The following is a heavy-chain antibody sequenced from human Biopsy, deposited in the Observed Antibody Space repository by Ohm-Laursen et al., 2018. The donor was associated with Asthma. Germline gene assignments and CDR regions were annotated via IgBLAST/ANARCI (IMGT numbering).Heavy chain of an antibody. CDR3: ARLKRGYSYGYAGVFDY. Sequence: SLRLSCAASGFTFSSYSMNWVRQAPGKGLEWVSYISSSSSIIYYADSVKGRFTISRDNAKNSLYLQMNSLRDEDTAVYYCARLKRGYSYGYAGVFDYWGQGTLVTVSS. CDR2: ISSSSSII. CDR1: GFTFSSYS. J-gene: IGHJ4*02. D-gene: IGHD5-18*01. V-gene: IGHV3-48*02.